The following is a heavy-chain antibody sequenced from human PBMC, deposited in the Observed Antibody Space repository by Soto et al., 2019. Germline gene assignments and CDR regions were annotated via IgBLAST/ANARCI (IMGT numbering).Heavy chain of an antibody. V-gene: IGHV1-18*01. D-gene: IGHD6-19*01. J-gene: IGHJ5*02. CDR3: ARRVEGSSGWTNRWFDP. CDR1: GYAFTSYG. CDR2: INVCNGNT. Sequence: GASVKVSCKASGYAFTSYGVSWVRQAPGQGLEWMGWINVCNGNTRYAQKFQGRLTLTRDTPGNTAYLELNSLISEDTAVYYCARRVEGSSGWTNRWFDPWGQGTLVTVSS.